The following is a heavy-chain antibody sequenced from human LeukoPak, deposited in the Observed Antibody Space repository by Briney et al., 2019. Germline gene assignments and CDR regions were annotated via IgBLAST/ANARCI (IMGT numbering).Heavy chain of an antibody. J-gene: IGHJ5*02. CDR2: IYYSAST. D-gene: IGHD3-3*01. Sequence: SETLSLTCAVSGGSLSSTTYYWGWLPQPPGKGLEWIGSIYYSASTYYNASVESRVTISVDTSKNQFSLNLSSVTAADTAVYYCARNYYDFWSGYYGPWFDPWGQGTLVTVSS. CDR3: ARNYYDFWSGYYGPWFDP. V-gene: IGHV4-39*01. CDR1: GGSLSSTTYY.